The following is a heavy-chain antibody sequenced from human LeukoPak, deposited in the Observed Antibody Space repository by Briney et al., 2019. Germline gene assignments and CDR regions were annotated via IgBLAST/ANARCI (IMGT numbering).Heavy chain of an antibody. V-gene: IGHV3-23*01. D-gene: IGHD7-27*01. CDR3: ARDFAQTGDYHHFDY. CDR2: ISGSGSST. Sequence: GGSLRLSCAASGFTFSNYAMTWVRQAPGKGLEWVSGISGSGSSTYYADSVKGRFTISRDNAKNSLYLQMNSLRAEDTAVYYCARDFAQTGDYHHFDYWGQGTPVTVSS. CDR1: GFTFSNYA. J-gene: IGHJ4*02.